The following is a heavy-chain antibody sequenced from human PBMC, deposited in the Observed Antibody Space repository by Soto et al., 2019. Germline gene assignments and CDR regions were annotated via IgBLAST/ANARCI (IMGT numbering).Heavy chain of an antibody. CDR2: IWYDGSNK. V-gene: IGHV3-33*01. D-gene: IGHD2-15*01. J-gene: IGHJ3*02. Sequence: PGGSLRLSCAASGFTFSSYGMHWVRQAPGKGLEWVAVIWYDGSNKYYADSVKGRFTISRDNSKNTLYLQMNSLRAEDTAVYYCARDYYCSGGSCYSRRDAFDIWGQGTMVTVSS. CDR1: GFTFSSYG. CDR3: ARDYYCSGGSCYSRRDAFDI.